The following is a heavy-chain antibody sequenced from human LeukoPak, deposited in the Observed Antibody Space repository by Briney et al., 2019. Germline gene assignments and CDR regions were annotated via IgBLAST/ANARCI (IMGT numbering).Heavy chain of an antibody. D-gene: IGHD2-15*01. CDR1: GGSLSGFY. J-gene: IGHJ4*02. Sequence: KPSETLSLTCAVYGGSLSGFYWSWIRQPPGKGLEWIGEINPSGTTAYNTSLKNRVTMPVDKSKYQFSLQLTSVTAADTATYYCTRGRGAYWGQETLVTVSS. V-gene: IGHV4-34*01. CDR2: INPSGTT. CDR3: TRGRGAY.